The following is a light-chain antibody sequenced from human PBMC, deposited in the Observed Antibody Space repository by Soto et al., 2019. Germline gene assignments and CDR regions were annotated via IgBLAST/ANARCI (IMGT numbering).Light chain of an antibody. CDR2: AAS. CDR3: QKYKTAPYT. CDR1: QDISNY. Sequence: DIQMTQSPSSLSASIGDRVTITCRASQDISNYLVWYQQIPGKVPKLLIFAASTLQSGVPSRFSGSGSGTDFTLPISSLQPEDAAIYDCQKYKTAPYTFGQGTRLAIK. J-gene: IGKJ2*01. V-gene: IGKV1-27*01.